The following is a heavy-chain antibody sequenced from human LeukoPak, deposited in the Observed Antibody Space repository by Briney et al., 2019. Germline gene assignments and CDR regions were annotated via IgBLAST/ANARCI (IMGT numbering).Heavy chain of an antibody. CDR2: ISSSSSYI. D-gene: IGHD6-13*01. CDR3: AKSRSSSWYESFDY. CDR1: GFTFSSYS. Sequence: GGSLRLSCAASGFTFSSYSMNWVRQAPGKGLEWVSSISSSSSYIYYADSVKGRFTISRDNSKNTLYLQMNSLRAEDTAVYYCAKSRSSSWYESFDYWGQGTLVTVSS. J-gene: IGHJ4*02. V-gene: IGHV3-21*01.